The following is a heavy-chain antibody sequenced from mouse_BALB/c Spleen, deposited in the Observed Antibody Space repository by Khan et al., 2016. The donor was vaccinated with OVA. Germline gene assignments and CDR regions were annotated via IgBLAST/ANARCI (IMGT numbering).Heavy chain of an antibody. CDR2: ISYSGNT. Sequence: VQLKESGPGLVKPSQSLSLTCTVTGYSITSDYAWNWLRQFPGNKLEWMGFISYSGNTNYNPSLKSRISITRDTSKNQFFLQLNSVTTEDTATDYCARVYGGDFDYWGQGTTLTVSS. D-gene: IGHD1-1*01. V-gene: IGHV3-2*02. CDR3: ARVYGGDFDY. J-gene: IGHJ2*01. CDR1: GYSITSDYA.